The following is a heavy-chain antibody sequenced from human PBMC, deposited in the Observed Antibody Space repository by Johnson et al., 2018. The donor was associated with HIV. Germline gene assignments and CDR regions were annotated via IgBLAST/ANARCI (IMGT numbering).Heavy chain of an antibody. CDR1: GFTVSSNY. CDR2: IYSGGGA. V-gene: IGHV3-66*01. J-gene: IGHJ3*01. CDR3: VRDGNYYDRSGYRVDAFDV. Sequence: MQLVESGGGLVQPGGSLRVSCAASGFTVSSNYMSLVRQAPGQGLEWVSVIYSGGGAYYTDSVKGRFTISRDNSKNTLYLQMKSLRAEDTAVYYCVRDGNYYDRSGYRVDAFDVWGQGTMVTVSS. D-gene: IGHD3-22*01.